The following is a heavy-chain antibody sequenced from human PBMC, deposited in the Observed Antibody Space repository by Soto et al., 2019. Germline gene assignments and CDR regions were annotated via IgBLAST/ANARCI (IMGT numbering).Heavy chain of an antibody. V-gene: IGHV4-34*01. CDR3: ARGLFGGYTNNWSPAYFQYYGMDV. CDR1: GGSLGGYS. Sequence: PSETLSLTCAVHGGSLGGYSWSWFRHPQGKGLEWMGEINHSGSTNYNPSLKSRVTISLDTSKNQYSLKLSSVTAADTAVYYCARGLFGGYTNNWSPAYFQYYGMDVWGQGTTVTVSS. J-gene: IGHJ6*02. D-gene: IGHD1-1*01. CDR2: INHSGST.